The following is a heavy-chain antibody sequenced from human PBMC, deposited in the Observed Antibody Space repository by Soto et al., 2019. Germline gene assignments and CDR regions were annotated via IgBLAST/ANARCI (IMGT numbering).Heavy chain of an antibody. V-gene: IGHV4-31*03. D-gene: IGHD5-18*01. J-gene: IGHJ4*02. CDR2: IYYSGST. Sequence: PSETLSLTCTVSGGSISSGGYYWSCIRQHPGKGLEWIGYIYYSGSTYYNPSLKSRVTISVDTSKNQFSLKLSSVTAADTAVYYCARAVGYSYAPGYWGQGTLVTVSS. CDR3: ARAVGYSYAPGY. CDR1: GGSISSGGYY.